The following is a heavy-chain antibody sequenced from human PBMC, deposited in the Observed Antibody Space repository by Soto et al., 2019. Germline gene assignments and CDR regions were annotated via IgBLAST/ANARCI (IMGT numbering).Heavy chain of an antibody. J-gene: IGHJ4*02. D-gene: IGHD3-16*01. CDR3: AISQDRGGRTTFIY. CDR2: ISPYNGNI. V-gene: IGHV1-18*04. Sequence: ASVKVSCKASGYTFNTYTITWVRQAPGQGLEWMGMISPYNGNIKYTQKFQGRVTMTTDTSTSTAYMELRSLRAEDTALYYCAISQDRGGRTTFIYWGQGTQVTVSS. CDR1: GYTFNTYT.